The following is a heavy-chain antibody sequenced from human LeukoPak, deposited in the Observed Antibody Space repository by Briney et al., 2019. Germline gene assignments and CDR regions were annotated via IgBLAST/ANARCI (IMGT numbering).Heavy chain of an antibody. D-gene: IGHD5-12*01. V-gene: IGHV5-51*01. CDR2: IYPGDSDT. J-gene: IGHJ5*02. CDR3: ARRVTTSIWFDP. Sequence: GESLKISCKGFGYTFTTYWIGWVRQMPGKGLEWMGIIYPGDSDTRYSPSFQGQVTISADKSISTAYLQWSSLKASDTATYYCARRVTTSIWFDPWGQGTLVTVSS. CDR1: GYTFTTYW.